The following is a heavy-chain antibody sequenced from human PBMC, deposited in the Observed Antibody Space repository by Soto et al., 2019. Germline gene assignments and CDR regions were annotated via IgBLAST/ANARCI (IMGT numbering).Heavy chain of an antibody. CDR3: ARGVSGIAAYYYYYGMDV. D-gene: IGHD6-13*01. J-gene: IGHJ6*02. CDR1: GYTFTGYY. Sequence: ASVKVSCKASGYTFTGYYMHWVRQAPGQGLEWMGWINPTSGGTNYAQKFQGWVTMTRDTSISTAYMELSRLRSDDTAVYYCARGVSGIAAYYYYYGMDVWGQGITVTVSS. CDR2: INPTSGGT. V-gene: IGHV1-2*04.